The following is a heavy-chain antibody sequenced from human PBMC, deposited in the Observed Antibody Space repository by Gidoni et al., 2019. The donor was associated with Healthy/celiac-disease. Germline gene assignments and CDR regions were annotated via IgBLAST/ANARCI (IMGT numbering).Heavy chain of an antibody. Sequence: QVQLVQSGAEATKPGASVKVSCKASGYTFTGYYLHWVRQAPGQGLEWMGWINPNSGGTNDAQKFQGRVTMTRDTSISTAYMELSRLRSDDTAVYYCARDGYYDILTAPRVHWGQGTLVTVSS. D-gene: IGHD3-9*01. CDR2: INPNSGGT. V-gene: IGHV1-2*02. CDR3: ARDGYYDILTAPRVH. CDR1: GYTFTGYY. J-gene: IGHJ1*01.